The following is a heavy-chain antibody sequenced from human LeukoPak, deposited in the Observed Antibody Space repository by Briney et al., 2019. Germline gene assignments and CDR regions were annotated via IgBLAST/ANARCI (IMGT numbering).Heavy chain of an antibody. CDR1: GYSISSGYY. D-gene: IGHD5-18*01. Sequence: SETLSLTCTVSGYSISSGYYWGWIRQPPGKGLEWIGSIYHSGSTYYNPSLKSRVTISVDTSKNQFSLKLSSVTAADTAVYYCARRSFTYGYFEYWGQGTLVTVSS. J-gene: IGHJ4*02. V-gene: IGHV4-38-2*02. CDR3: ARRSFTYGYFEY. CDR2: IYHSGST.